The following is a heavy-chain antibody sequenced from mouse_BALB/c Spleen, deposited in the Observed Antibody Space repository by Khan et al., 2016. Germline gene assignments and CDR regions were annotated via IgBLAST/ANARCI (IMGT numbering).Heavy chain of an antibody. CDR2: ISSGGSYT. CDR1: GFTFSSYG. CDR3: AAITTFAY. D-gene: IGHD2-4*01. J-gene: IGHJ3*01. Sequence: EVELVESGGDLVKPGGSLKLSCAASGFTFSSYGMSWVRQTPDKRLEWVATISSGGSYTYYPDSVKGRFTISRDNAKNTLYLQMSSLTCEDTAMYYCAAITTFAYWGQGTLVTVSA. V-gene: IGHV5-6*01.